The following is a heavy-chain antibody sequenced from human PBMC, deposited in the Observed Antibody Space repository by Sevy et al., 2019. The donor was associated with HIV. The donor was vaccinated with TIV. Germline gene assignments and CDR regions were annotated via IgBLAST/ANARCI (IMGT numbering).Heavy chain of an antibody. CDR3: AKVLIGAMGRLGMDV. CDR2: ISGSGGST. J-gene: IGHJ6*02. Sequence: GGSLRLSCAASGFTFSSYAMSWVREAPGKGLEWVSGISGSGGSTYYADSVKARFTISRDNPKNTLYLQMNSLRVEDTAVYYCAKVLIGAMGRLGMDVWGQGTTVTVSS. CDR1: GFTFSSYA. V-gene: IGHV3-23*01. D-gene: IGHD3-10*01.